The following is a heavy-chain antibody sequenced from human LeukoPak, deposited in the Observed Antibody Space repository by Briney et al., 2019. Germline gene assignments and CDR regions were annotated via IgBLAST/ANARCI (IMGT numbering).Heavy chain of an antibody. J-gene: IGHJ3*02. V-gene: IGHV4-30-2*01. CDR1: GGSISSGGYY. Sequence: SQTLSLTCTVTGGSISSGGYYWSWIRQPPGKGLEWIGYIYHSGSTYYNPSLKSRVTISVDRSKNQFSLKLSSVTAADTAVYYCARGSYYYDSSGRRGDAFDIWGQGTIVTVSS. D-gene: IGHD3-22*01. CDR3: ARGSYYYDSSGRRGDAFDI. CDR2: IYHSGST.